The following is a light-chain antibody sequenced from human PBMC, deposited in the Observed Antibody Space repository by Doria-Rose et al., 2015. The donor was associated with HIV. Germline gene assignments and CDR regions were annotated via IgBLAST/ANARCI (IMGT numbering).Light chain of an antibody. CDR3: QQYYDTPS. Sequence: HSPVFFGMSLCEMVILNCLTNHSLLSTPNNYLAWYQQKPGQPHILLIYWVSTRQSGVPARFSVSGSGTDFTLTISSLEAEDVAVYYCQQYYDTPSFGPGTTVDIK. V-gene: IGKV4-1*01. CDR1: HSLLSTPNNY. J-gene: IGKJ3*01. CDR2: WVS.